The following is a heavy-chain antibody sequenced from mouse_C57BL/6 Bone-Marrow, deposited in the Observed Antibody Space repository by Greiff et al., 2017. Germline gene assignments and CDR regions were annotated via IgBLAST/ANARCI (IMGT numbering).Heavy chain of an antibody. D-gene: IGHD1-1*01. V-gene: IGHV5-9-1*02. J-gene: IGHJ4*01. CDR1: GFTFSSYA. CDR3: TRDNYGPYAMDY. CDR2: ISSGGDYI. Sequence: EVMLVESGEGLVKPGGSLKLSCAASGFTFSSYAMSWVRQTPEKRLEWVAYISSGGDYIYYADTVKGRFTISRDNARNTLYLQMSSLKSEDTAMYYCTRDNYGPYAMDYWGQGTSVTVSS.